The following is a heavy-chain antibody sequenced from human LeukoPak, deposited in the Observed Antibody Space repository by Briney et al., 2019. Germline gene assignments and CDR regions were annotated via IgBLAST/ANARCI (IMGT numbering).Heavy chain of an antibody. V-gene: IGHV4-38-2*02. J-gene: IGHJ2*01. CDR2: IYHSGST. CDR3: ARNLPTIFGHFDL. Sequence: NSSETLSLTCTVSGYSISSVYYWGWIRQPPGKGLEWIGTIYHSGSTYYNPSLKSRVTISVDTSKNQFSLKLSSVTAADTAVYYCARNLPTIFGHFDLWGRGTLVTVSS. D-gene: IGHD3-9*01. CDR1: GYSISSVYY.